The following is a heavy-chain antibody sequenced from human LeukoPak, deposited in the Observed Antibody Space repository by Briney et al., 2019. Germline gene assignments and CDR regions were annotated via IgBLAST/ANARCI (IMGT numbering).Heavy chain of an antibody. J-gene: IGHJ4*02. Sequence: GASVKVSCKASGYTFTSYGISWVRQAAGQGREWMRWISAYSGNTNYAQNLQGRVTMTTDTSTSTAYMELRSLRSDDTAVYYCARVLEIYGYSKFCDYWGQGTLVTVSS. CDR2: ISAYSGNT. CDR3: ARVLEIYGYSKFCDY. D-gene: IGHD4-11*01. V-gene: IGHV1-18*01. CDR1: GYTFTSYG.